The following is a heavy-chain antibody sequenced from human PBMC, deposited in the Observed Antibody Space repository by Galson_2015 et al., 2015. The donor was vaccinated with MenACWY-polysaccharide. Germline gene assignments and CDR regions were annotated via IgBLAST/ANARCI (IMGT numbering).Heavy chain of an antibody. V-gene: IGHV3-7*01. CDR3: ARGYYGMDV. Sequence: SLRLSCAASGFTFSNYWMSWVRQSPGKGLEWVANIKQDGSDKNYVDSVKGRFTISRDNAKNSLYLQMNSLRAEDTAVYYCARGYYGMDVWGQGTPVTVS. J-gene: IGHJ6*02. CDR2: IKQDGSDK. CDR1: GFTFSNYW.